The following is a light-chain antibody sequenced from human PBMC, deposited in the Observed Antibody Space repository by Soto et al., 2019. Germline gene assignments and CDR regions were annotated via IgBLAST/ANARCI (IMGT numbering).Light chain of an antibody. CDR2: GAS. V-gene: IGKV3-20*01. CDR3: QQYGGSPPYT. Sequence: EIVLTQSPGTLSLSPGERATLSCRASQSVSSSYLAWYQQKPGQAPRLLIYGASSRATGVPDRFNGSGSGADFTLTISRLGPEDFAVYYCQQYGGSPPYTFGQGTKLEIK. J-gene: IGKJ2*01. CDR1: QSVSSSY.